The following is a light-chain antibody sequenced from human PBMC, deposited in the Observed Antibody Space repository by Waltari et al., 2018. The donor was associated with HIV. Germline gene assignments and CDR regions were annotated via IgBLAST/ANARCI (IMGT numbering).Light chain of an antibody. V-gene: IGKV3-11*01. CDR1: QSVSSY. CDR3: QQRSNWPLT. J-gene: IGKJ4*01. Sequence: EIVLTQSPAILSLSQGERATLPCRASQSVSSYLAWYQQKPGKAPRLLIYDASNRATGIPARFSGSGSGTDFTLTISSLEPEDFAVYYCQQRSNWPLTFGGGSKVEIK. CDR2: DAS.